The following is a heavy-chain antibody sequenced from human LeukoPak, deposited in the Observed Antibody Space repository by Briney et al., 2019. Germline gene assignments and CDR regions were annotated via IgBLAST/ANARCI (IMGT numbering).Heavy chain of an antibody. CDR3: ARVPYSSGSLYYLDY. J-gene: IGHJ4*02. V-gene: IGHV1-46*01. CDR2: INPNGGST. D-gene: IGHD6-19*01. Sequence: GASMKVSCKASGYTFTYYHIHWVRQAPGQGLEWMGIINPNGGSTTYAQKFQGRLTMTRDMSTSTVYMELSSLRSEDTAVYHCARVPYSSGSLYYLDYWGQGTLVTVSS. CDR1: GYTFTYYH.